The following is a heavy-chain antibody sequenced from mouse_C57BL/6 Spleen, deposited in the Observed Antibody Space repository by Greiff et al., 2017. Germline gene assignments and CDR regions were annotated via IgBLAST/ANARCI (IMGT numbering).Heavy chain of an antibody. Sequence: EVQLQQSGPGLVKPSQSLSLTCSVTGYSITSGYYWNWILQFPGNKLEWMGYISYDGSNNYNPSLKNRISIPRDTSKNQFFLKLNSVTTEETATYYCARGALGFAYWGQGTLVTVSA. CDR2: ISYDGSN. J-gene: IGHJ3*01. CDR1: GYSITSGYY. V-gene: IGHV3-6*01. CDR3: ARGALGFAY.